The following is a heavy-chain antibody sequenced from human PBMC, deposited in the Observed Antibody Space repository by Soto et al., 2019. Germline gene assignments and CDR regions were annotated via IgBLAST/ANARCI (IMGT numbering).Heavy chain of an antibody. CDR2: MNPNSGNT. CDR3: ARFRTVGAKTPDDY. V-gene: IGHV1-8*01. D-gene: IGHD1-26*01. Sequence: QVQLVQSGAEVKKPGASVKVSCKASGYTFTSYDINWVRQATGQGLEWMGWMNPNSGNTGYAQKCQGIVTMTRNTSISTAYMELSSLRSEDTSVYYCARFRTVGAKTPDDYWGQGTLVTVSS. CDR1: GYTFTSYD. J-gene: IGHJ4*02.